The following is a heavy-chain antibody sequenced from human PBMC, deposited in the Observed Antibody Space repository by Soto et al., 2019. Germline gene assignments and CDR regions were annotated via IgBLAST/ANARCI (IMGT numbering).Heavy chain of an antibody. CDR3: ARDAGYSYGPCDY. V-gene: IGHV3-48*02. J-gene: IGHJ4*01. CDR2: ISSSSSTI. Sequence: EVQLVESGGGLVQPGGSLRLSCAASGFTVSSYSMNWVRQAPGTGLEWVSYISSSSSTIYYAYSVTGRFTISRDNAKNSLYLQMSSLRDDDTAVYYCARDAGYSYGPCDYWGHGTLVNVSS. CDR1: GFTVSSYS. D-gene: IGHD5-18*01.